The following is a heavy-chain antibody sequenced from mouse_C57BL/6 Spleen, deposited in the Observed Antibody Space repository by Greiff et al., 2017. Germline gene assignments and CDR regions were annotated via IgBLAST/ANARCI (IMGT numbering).Heavy chain of an antibody. D-gene: IGHD2-4*01. CDR2: IEPEDGDT. Sequence: VQLQQSGAELVRPGASVKLSCTASGFNIKDYYMHWVKQRPEQGLGWIGRIEPEDGDTEYAPKFQGKATLTADTSSNTAYLQLSSLTSADTAVYYWTAGRLRGVPYYFDYWGQGTTLTVSS. CDR1: GFNIKDYY. CDR3: TAGRLRGVPYYFDY. V-gene: IGHV14-1*01. J-gene: IGHJ2*01.